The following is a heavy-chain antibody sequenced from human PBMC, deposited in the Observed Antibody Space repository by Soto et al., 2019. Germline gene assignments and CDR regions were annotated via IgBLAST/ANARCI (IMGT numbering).Heavy chain of an antibody. V-gene: IGHV4-61*01. CDR2: IYYSGST. Sequence: PSETLSLTCTVSGGSMNSGSYYWSWIRQPPGKGLEWIGYIYYSGSTNYNPSLESRVTISVDTSKNQFSLKLSSVTAADTAVYYCARAPRGNYGYPSYFDYWGQGTLVTVSS. J-gene: IGHJ4*02. D-gene: IGHD3-10*01. CDR3: ARAPRGNYGYPSYFDY. CDR1: GGSMNSGSYY.